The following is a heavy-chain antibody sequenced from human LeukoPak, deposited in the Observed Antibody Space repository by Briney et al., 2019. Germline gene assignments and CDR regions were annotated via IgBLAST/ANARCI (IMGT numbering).Heavy chain of an antibody. CDR3: AREWDYYGSGSPSNFDY. D-gene: IGHD3-10*01. V-gene: IGHV4-4*07. Sequence: TSETLSLTCTVSGGSISSYYWSWIRQPAGKGLEWIGRIYTSGSTNYNPSLKSQVTMSVDTSKNQFSLKLSSVTAADTAVYYCAREWDYYGSGSPSNFDYWGQGTLVTVSS. CDR1: GGSISSYY. CDR2: IYTSGST. J-gene: IGHJ4*02.